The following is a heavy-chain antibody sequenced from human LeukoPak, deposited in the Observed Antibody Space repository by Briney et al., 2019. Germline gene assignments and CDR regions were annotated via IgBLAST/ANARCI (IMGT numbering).Heavy chain of an antibody. J-gene: IGHJ4*02. Sequence: GGSLRLSCAASGFTFSSYWMSWVRQAPGKGLEWVANIKQDGSEKYYVDSVKGRFTVSRDNAKNSLYLHMNSLRAEDTAVYYCARGGGYDPFDSWGQGTLVTVSS. CDR2: IKQDGSEK. D-gene: IGHD5-12*01. V-gene: IGHV3-7*01. CDR1: GFTFSSYW. CDR3: ARGGGYDPFDS.